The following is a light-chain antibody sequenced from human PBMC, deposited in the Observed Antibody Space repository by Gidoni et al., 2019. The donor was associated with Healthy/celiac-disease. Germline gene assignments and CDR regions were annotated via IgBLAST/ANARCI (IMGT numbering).Light chain of an antibody. V-gene: IGLV2-14*01. CDR2: EVS. J-gene: IGLJ3*02. Sequence: QSALTQPASVSVSPGQSITISCTGTSSDVGGYNYVSWYQQHPGKAPKLMIYEVSNRPSGVPDRFSGSKSGNTASLTISGLQAEDEADYYCSSYTSSSTPRVFGGGTKLTVL. CDR3: SSYTSSSTPRV. CDR1: SSDVGGYNY.